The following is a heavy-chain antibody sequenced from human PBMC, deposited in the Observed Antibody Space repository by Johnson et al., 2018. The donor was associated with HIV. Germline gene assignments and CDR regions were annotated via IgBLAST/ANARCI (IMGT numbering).Heavy chain of an antibody. CDR2: INTDGTNS. CDR3: ARGAYSSSWHASDASDI. CDR1: GFIFSNYW. J-gene: IGHJ3*02. V-gene: IGHV3-74*02. D-gene: IGHD6-13*01. Sequence: VQLVESGGGLVRPGGSLRLSCAASGFIFSNYWMHWVRQAPGKGLVWVSRINTDGTNSAFADFLKGRSTISRDNGKNSLYLQMNSLRAEDTALYYCARGAYSSSWHASDASDIWGQGTMVTVSS.